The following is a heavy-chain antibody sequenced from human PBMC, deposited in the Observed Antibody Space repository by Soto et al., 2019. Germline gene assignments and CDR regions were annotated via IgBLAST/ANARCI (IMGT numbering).Heavy chain of an antibody. D-gene: IGHD3-22*01. Sequence: QVQLQESGPGLVKPSETLSLTCTVSGGSISSSNYYWGWLRQPPGKGLECIGNIYHSGGTYYNPSLKGRVSISLDTSKNQFSLKLTSVTAADTAVYYCARRGYYDTIGPRDGLEAFFYGPWGQGALVTVSS. J-gene: IGHJ5*02. CDR3: ARRGYYDTIGPRDGLEAFFYGP. CDR1: GGSISSSNYY. V-gene: IGHV4-39*01. CDR2: IYHSGGT.